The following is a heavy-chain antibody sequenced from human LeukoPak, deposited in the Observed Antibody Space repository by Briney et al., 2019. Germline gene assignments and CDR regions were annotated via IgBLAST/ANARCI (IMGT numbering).Heavy chain of an antibody. CDR3: GRDLFNGDAPGDY. D-gene: IGHD4-17*01. V-gene: IGHV3-30*02. J-gene: IGHJ4*02. Sequence: GGSLRLSCAASGLIFSSYGMHGVRQAPDKGLEWVGFIRFDGSRKYYADSAKGRFTISRDSSKNTPYLQMTSLRADDTAVYYCGRDLFNGDAPGDYWGQGTLVTVSS. CDR1: GLIFSSYG. CDR2: IRFDGSRK.